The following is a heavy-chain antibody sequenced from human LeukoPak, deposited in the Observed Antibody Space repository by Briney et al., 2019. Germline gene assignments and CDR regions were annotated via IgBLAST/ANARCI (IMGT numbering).Heavy chain of an antibody. CDR2: IYHSGST. CDR3: ARGSSGYYYWFDP. J-gene: IGHJ5*02. V-gene: IGHV4-30-2*01. D-gene: IGHD3-22*01. Sequence: SQTLSLTCAVSGGSISSGGYSWSWTRQPPGKGLEWIGYIYHSGSTYYNPSLKSRVTISVDRSKNQFSLKLSSVTAADTAVYYCARGSSGYYYWFDPWGQGTLVTVSS. CDR1: GGSISSGGYS.